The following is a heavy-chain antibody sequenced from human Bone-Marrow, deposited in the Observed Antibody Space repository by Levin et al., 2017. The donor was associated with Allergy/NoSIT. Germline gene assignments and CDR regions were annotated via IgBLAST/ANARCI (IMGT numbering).Heavy chain of an antibody. CDR1: GASVRDHY. CDR2: KHDSGSR. D-gene: IGHD1-14*01. Sequence: SETLSLTCTVSGASVRDHYWSWIRQPPGKGLEWIGYKHDSGSRNFNPSLKSRVIISIDTSKNQFSLTVSSVTAAATAVYYGATLDLYTSIDSWGQGILVTVSS. CDR3: ATLDLYTSIDS. J-gene: IGHJ4*02. V-gene: IGHV4-59*02.